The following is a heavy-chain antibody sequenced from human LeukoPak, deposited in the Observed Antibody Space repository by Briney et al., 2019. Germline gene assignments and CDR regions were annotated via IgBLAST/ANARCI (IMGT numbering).Heavy chain of an antibody. J-gene: IGHJ4*02. Sequence: PGGSLRLSCAASGFTFSSYAMSWVRQAPGKGLEWVSAISGSGGSTYYADSIKGRFTISRDNTNTSLYLQMNSLRAEDTAVYYCAKPYYDFRYFDYWGQGTLVTVSS. CDR2: ISGSGGST. D-gene: IGHD3-3*01. CDR1: GFTFSSYA. CDR3: AKPYYDFRYFDY. V-gene: IGHV3-23*01.